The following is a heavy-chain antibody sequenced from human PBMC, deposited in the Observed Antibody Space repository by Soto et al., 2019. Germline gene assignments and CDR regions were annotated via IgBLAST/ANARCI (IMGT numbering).Heavy chain of an antibody. D-gene: IGHD4-17*01. Sequence: VQLVQSGAEVKKPGSSVKVSCRASGATFRSYAFTWVRQAPGQGLEWMGGISPIFGSTIYARQFQGRVTITADDSASTAYMELNSLSSEDAAVDYCASAYGVYAWYGVDVWGQGPTVNVSS. CDR1: GATFRSYA. CDR3: ASAYGVYAWYGVDV. J-gene: IGHJ6*02. V-gene: IGHV1-69*01. CDR2: ISPIFGST.